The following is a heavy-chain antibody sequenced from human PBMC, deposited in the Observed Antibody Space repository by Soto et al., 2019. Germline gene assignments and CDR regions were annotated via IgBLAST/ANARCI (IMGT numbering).Heavy chain of an antibody. CDR2: IYWDDDK. V-gene: IGHV2-5*02. J-gene: IGHJ6*03. Sequence: GSGPTLVNPTQTLTLTCTFSGFSLSTRGVGVGWIRQPPGKALEWLALIYWDDDKRYSPSLKSRLTITKDTSKNQVVLTMTNMDPVDTATYYCAHRRGFLEWRSRNYYYYMDVWGKGTTVTVSS. D-gene: IGHD3-3*01. CDR3: AHRRGFLEWRSRNYYYYMDV. CDR1: GFSLSTRGVG.